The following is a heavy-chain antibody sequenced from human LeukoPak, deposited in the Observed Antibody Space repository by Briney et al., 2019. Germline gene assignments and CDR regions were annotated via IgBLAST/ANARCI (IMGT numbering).Heavy chain of an antibody. Sequence: GASVKVSCKASGYTVTGYDLHWVRQAPGQGLEWLGRINPNTGGTDDAQKFQGRVTMTRDTSINTAYMELSRLRPDDTAVYYCARDRSGYSYGEPLDHWGQGTLVIVSS. CDR3: ARDRSGYSYGEPLDH. V-gene: IGHV1-2*06. CDR1: GYTVTGYD. J-gene: IGHJ4*02. CDR2: INPNTGGT. D-gene: IGHD5-18*01.